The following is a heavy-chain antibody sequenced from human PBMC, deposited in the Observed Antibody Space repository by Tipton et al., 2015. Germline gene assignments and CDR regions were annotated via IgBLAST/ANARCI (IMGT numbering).Heavy chain of an antibody. CDR2: IYTSGST. CDR1: GGSISSYY. Sequence: TLSLTCTVSGGSISSYYWSWIRQPAGRGLERIGRIYTSGSTTYNPSLKSRVTMSVDTSKNQFSLKLSSVTAADTAVYYCARVTGYCSGGSCYPGYWFDPWGPGTLVTVSS. V-gene: IGHV4-4*07. CDR3: ARVTGYCSGGSCYPGYWFDP. D-gene: IGHD2-15*01. J-gene: IGHJ5*02.